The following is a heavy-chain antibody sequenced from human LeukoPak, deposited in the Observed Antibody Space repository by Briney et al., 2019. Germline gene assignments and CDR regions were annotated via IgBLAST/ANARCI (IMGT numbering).Heavy chain of an antibody. CDR1: GGSISSYY. V-gene: IGHV4-59*12. Sequence: PSETLTLTCTVSGGSISSYYWSWIRQPPGKGLEWIGYIYYSGSTNYNPSLKSRVTISVDTSKNQFSLKLSSVTAADTAVYYCARGQGYYYDSSGYYYVDWGQGILVTVSS. J-gene: IGHJ4*02. CDR3: ARGQGYYYDSSGYYYVD. D-gene: IGHD3-22*01. CDR2: IYYSGST.